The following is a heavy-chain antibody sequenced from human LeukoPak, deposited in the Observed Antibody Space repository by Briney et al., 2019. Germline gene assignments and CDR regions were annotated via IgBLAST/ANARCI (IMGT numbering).Heavy chain of an antibody. CDR3: ARAGLYNWNYEGTAYFDY. CDR1: GFTFDDYG. CDR2: INWNGGST. V-gene: IGHV3-20*04. D-gene: IGHD1-7*01. J-gene: IGHJ4*02. Sequence: GGSLRLSCAASGFTFDDYGMCWVRQAPGKGLEWVSGINWNGGSTGYADSVKGRFTISRDNAKNSLYLQMNSLRAEDTALYYCARAGLYNWNYEGTAYFDYWGQGTLVTVSS.